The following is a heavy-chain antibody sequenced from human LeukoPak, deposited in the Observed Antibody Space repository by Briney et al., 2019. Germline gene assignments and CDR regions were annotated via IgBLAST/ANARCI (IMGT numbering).Heavy chain of an antibody. J-gene: IGHJ4*02. CDR3: ARGASSAYYVDY. V-gene: IGHV3-33*01. CDR1: GFTFSSYG. CDR2: IWYDGSNK. Sequence: GGSLRLSCAASGFTFSSYGMHWVRQAPGKGLEWVAVIWYDGSNKYYADSVKGRFTISRDNSKNTLYLQMNSLRAEDTAVYYCARGASSAYYVDYWGQGTLVTVSS. D-gene: IGHD3-22*01.